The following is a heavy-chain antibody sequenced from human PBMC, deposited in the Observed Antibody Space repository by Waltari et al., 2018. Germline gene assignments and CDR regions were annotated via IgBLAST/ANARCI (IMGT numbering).Heavy chain of an antibody. V-gene: IGHV1-8*01. CDR1: GYPFSSYD. CDR2: MDPKKGNT. D-gene: IGHD3-10*01. CDR3: ATLGSLLWFGEPQDY. Sequence: QVQLVQSGAGVKKPGASARVSCRASGYPFSSYDINWLRQATGQGFEWMGWMDPKKGNTGDAQKFQGRVTMTGNTSRSTAYMGLSSLGAEVTAVYYCATLGSLLWFGEPQDYWGQGTLVTVSS. J-gene: IGHJ4*02.